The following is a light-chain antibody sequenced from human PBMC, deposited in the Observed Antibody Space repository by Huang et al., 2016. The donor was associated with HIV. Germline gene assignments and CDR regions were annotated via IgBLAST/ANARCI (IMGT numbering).Light chain of an antibody. V-gene: IGKV3-15*01. CDR2: GAS. Sequence: EIVMTQSLATLSASPGERVTLSCRASRSVNSNLAWYQQKPGQAPRLLISGASTRATGIPARFSGSGSGTDFTLTISSLQSEDFAVYYCQQHNEWPPITFGQGTRLEIK. CDR1: RSVNSN. J-gene: IGKJ5*01. CDR3: QQHNEWPPIT.